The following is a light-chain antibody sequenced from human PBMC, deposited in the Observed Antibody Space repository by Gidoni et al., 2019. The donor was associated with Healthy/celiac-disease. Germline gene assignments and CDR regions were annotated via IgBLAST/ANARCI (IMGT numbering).Light chain of an antibody. CDR1: QSISSY. CDR3: QQSYSTPVT. V-gene: IGKV1-39*01. CDR2: AAS. J-gene: IGKJ2*01. Sequence: DIQMTQSPSSLSASVGDGVTITCRASQSISSYLNWYQQKPGKAPKLLIYAASSLQSGVPSRFSGSGSGTDFTLTISSLQPEDFATYYCQQSYSTPVTFGQXTKLEIK.